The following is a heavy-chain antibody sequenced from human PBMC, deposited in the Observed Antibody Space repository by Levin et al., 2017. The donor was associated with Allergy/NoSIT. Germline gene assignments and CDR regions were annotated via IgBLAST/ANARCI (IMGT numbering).Heavy chain of an antibody. CDR3: ARARGDCTGGNCYSFSAGGAFDI. D-gene: IGHD2-15*01. CDR1: GFTFSTYD. CDR2: IDTVGAT. J-gene: IGHJ3*02. V-gene: IGHV3-13*01. Sequence: GGSLRLSCAASGFTFSTYDMHWVRQPTGKGLEWVSGIDTVGATYYPASVKGRFTISRENAKNSLYLQMNSLRVGDTAVYYCARARGDCTGGNCYSFSAGGAFDIWGQGTMVTVSS.